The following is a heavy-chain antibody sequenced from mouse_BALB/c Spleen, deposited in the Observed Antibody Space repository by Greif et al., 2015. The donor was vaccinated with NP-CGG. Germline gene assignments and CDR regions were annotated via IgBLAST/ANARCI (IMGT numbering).Heavy chain of an antibody. CDR2: IRNKANGYTT. D-gene: IGHD2-2*01. Sequence: EVMLVESGGGLVQPGGPLRLSCATSGFTFTDYYMSWVRQPPGKALEWSGFIRNKANGYTTEYSASVKGRFTISRDNSQSILYLQMNTLRAEDSATYYCARDGYDWYFDVWGAGTTVTVSS. J-gene: IGHJ1*01. CDR3: ARDGYDWYFDV. CDR1: GFTFTDYY. V-gene: IGHV7-3*02.